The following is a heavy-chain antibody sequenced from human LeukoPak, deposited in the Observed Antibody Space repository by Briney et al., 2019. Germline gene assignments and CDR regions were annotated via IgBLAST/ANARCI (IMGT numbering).Heavy chain of an antibody. CDR2: IYPGDSDT. CDR3: ARRGRLNPYYYGSGSHYYYGMDV. V-gene: IGHV5-51*01. CDR1: GYSFTSYW. J-gene: IGHJ6*02. Sequence: GESLKISCKGSGYSFTSYWIGWVRQMPGKGLEWMGIIYPGDSDTRYSPSFQGQVTISADKSISTAYLQWSSLKASDTAMYYCARRGRLNPYYYGSGSHYYYGMDVWGQGTTVTVSS. D-gene: IGHD3-10*01.